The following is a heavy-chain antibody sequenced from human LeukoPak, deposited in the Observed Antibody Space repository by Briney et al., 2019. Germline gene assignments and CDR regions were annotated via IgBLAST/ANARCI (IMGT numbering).Heavy chain of an antibody. J-gene: IGHJ6*02. CDR3: ARPYDSSGYYYYYYYYGMDV. V-gene: IGHV3-30-3*01. CDR2: ISYDGSNK. D-gene: IGHD3-22*01. CDR1: GFTFSSYA. Sequence: GGSLRLSCAASGFTFSSYAMHWVRQAPGKGLEWVAVISYDGSNKYYADSVKGRFTISRDNSKNTLYLQMNSLRAEDTAVYYCARPYDSSGYYYYYYYYGMDVWGQGTTVTVSS.